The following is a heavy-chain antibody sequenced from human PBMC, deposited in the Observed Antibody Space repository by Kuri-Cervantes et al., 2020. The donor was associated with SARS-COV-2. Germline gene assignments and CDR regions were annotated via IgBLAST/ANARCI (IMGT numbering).Heavy chain of an antibody. CDR3: AKAGGIEIPAATNWFDP. Sequence: GESLKISCAASGFTVSSNYMSWVRQAPGKGLEWVSVIYSGGSTYYADSVKGRFTISRDNSKNTLYLQMNSLRAEDTAVYYCAKAGGIEIPAATNWFDPWGQGTLVTVSS. V-gene: IGHV3-53*01. CDR2: IYSGGST. D-gene: IGHD2-2*01. J-gene: IGHJ5*02. CDR1: GFTVSSNY.